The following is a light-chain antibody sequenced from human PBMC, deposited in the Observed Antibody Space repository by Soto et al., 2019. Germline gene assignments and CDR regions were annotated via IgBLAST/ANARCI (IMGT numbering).Light chain of an antibody. Sequence: QSVLTQPPSASGTPGQRVTISCSGSSSNIGTNTVNWYQQLPGTAPKLLIHSNNQRPSGVPDRFTGSKSGTSASLAISGLQTGDEADYYCGSWDSSLSAYVFGTGTKLTVL. CDR2: SNN. J-gene: IGLJ1*01. V-gene: IGLV1-44*01. CDR1: SSNIGTNT. CDR3: GSWDSSLSAYV.